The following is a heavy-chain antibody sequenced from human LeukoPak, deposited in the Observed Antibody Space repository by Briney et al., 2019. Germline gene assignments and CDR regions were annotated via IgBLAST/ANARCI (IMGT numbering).Heavy chain of an antibody. D-gene: IGHD3-22*01. CDR2: IYYSGST. CDR1: GGSISSSSYY. CDR3: ARTITMKSPLKQYYMDV. V-gene: IGHV4-39*01. Sequence: SETLSLTCTVSGGSISSSSYYWGWIRQPPGKGLEWIGSIYYSGSTYYNPSLKSRVTISVDTSKNQFSLKLSSVTAADTAVYYCARTITMKSPLKQYYMDVWGKGTTVTISS. J-gene: IGHJ6*03.